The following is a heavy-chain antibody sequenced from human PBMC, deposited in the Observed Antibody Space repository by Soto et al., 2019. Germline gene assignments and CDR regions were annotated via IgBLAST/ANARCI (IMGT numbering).Heavy chain of an antibody. CDR2: ISSSSRYI. CDR3: ARAVYSSSRYFDY. D-gene: IGHD6-6*01. V-gene: IGHV3-21*01. CDR1: GFTFSSYS. J-gene: IGHJ4*02. Sequence: EVQLVESGGGLVKPGGSLRLSCAASGFTFSSYSMNWVRQAPGKGLEWVSSISSSSRYIYYADSVKGRFTISRDNAKKSLYLQMDSLRAEDTAVYYCARAVYSSSRYFDYWGQGTLVTVSS.